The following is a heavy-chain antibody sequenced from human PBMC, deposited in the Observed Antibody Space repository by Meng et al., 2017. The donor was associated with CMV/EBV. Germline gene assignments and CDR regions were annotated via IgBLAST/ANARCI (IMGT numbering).Heavy chain of an antibody. CDR3: ARGGNWFDP. Sequence: VQLQPGGAGLLRPSDALSLSCAVYGGSFSGYYWSWIRQPPGKGLEWIGEINHSGSTNYNQSLKSRVTISVDTSKNQFSLKLSSVTAADTAVYYCARGGNWFDPWGQGTLVTVSS. V-gene: IGHV4-34*01. CDR1: GGSFSGYY. CDR2: INHSGST. J-gene: IGHJ5*02.